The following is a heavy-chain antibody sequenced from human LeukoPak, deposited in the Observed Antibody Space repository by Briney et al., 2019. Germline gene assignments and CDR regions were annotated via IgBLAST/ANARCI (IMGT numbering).Heavy chain of an antibody. CDR1: GFTFSTYG. CDR2: ISYDGSTK. D-gene: IGHD2/OR15-2a*01. Sequence: PGGSLRLSCAASGFTFSTYGMHWVRQAPGKGLEWVTVISYDGSTKYYADSVKGRFTVSRDNAKNSLYLQMNRLRAEDTVVYYCAIEISRGYYFDYWGQGTLVTVSS. J-gene: IGHJ4*02. V-gene: IGHV3-30*03. CDR3: AIEISRGYYFDY.